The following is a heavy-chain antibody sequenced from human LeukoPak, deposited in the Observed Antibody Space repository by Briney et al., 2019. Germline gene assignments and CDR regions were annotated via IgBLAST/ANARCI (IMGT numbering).Heavy chain of an antibody. D-gene: IGHD3-22*01. V-gene: IGHV3-23*01. Sequence: PGGSLRLSCAASGFTFNTYALSWVRQAPGKGLEWVSAISGSGGSTYYADSVKGRFTISRDNSKNTLYLQMNSLRAEDTAVYYCAKEPYYYDSSGYDYWGQGTLVTVSS. CDR2: ISGSGGST. CDR1: GFTFNTYA. J-gene: IGHJ4*02. CDR3: AKEPYYYDSSGYDY.